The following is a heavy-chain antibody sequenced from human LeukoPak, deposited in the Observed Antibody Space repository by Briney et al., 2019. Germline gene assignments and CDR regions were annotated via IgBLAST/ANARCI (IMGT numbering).Heavy chain of an antibody. CDR3: ASMQAMERYYFDY. Sequence: SGTLSLTCAVSGGSISSSNWWSWVRQPPGKGLEWIGEIYHSGSTNYNPSLKSRVTISVDKSKNQFSLKPSSVTAADTAVYYCASMQAMERYYFDYWGQGTLVTVSS. V-gene: IGHV4-4*02. J-gene: IGHJ4*02. CDR1: GGSISSSNW. D-gene: IGHD5-18*01. CDR2: IYHSGST.